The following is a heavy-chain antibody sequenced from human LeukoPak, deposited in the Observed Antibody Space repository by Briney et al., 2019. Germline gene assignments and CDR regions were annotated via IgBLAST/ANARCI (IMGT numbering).Heavy chain of an antibody. J-gene: IGHJ4*02. D-gene: IGHD3-22*01. CDR3: ARSLKDYYDSRQPIDY. CDR1: GYTFTSYY. V-gene: IGHV1-46*01. CDR2: INPSGGST. Sequence: ASVKVSCKASGYTFTSYYMHWVRQAPGQGLEWMGIINPSGGSTSYAQKFQGRVTMTRDTSTSTVYMELSSLRSEDTAVYYCARSLKDYYDSRQPIDYWGQGTLVTVSS.